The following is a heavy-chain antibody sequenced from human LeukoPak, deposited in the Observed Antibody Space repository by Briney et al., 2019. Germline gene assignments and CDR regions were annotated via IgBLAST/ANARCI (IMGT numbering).Heavy chain of an antibody. D-gene: IGHD4-17*01. Sequence: PGGSLRLSCVVSGFTFSRATMNWVRQAPGKGLEWVSSISSTSTYINYADSVKGRFTISRDNAKKSLYLQMNGLGGEDTAMYYCASDDYGDYEDGFDIWGQGTMVTVSS. CDR2: ISSTSTYI. V-gene: IGHV3-21*01. J-gene: IGHJ3*02. CDR1: GFTFSRAT. CDR3: ASDDYGDYEDGFDI.